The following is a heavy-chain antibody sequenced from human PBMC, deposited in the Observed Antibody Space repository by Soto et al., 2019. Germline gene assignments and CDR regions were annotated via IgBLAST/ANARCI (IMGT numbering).Heavy chain of an antibody. Sequence: GGSLRLSCAASGFTFSSYSMNWVRQAPGKGLEWVSSISRSAGNTYYADSVKGRFTISRDNAKNSMYLQMNSLRAEDTAVYYCARDQVLGLDAFDIWGQGTMVTVSS. J-gene: IGHJ3*02. CDR1: GFTFSSYS. V-gene: IGHV3-21*01. CDR2: ISRSAGNT. CDR3: ARDQVLGLDAFDI. D-gene: IGHD3-16*01.